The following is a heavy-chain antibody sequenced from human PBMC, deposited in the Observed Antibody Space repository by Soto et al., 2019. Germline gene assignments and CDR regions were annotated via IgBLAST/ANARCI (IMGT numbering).Heavy chain of an antibody. V-gene: IGHV4-61*01. J-gene: IGHJ4*02. CDR2: IYYSGST. CDR1: GGSVSSGSYY. CDR3: ASGIAVAGTTFDY. Sequence: SGGSVSSGSYYWSWIRQPPGKGLGWIGYIYYSGSTNYNPSIKSRVTISVDTSKNQFSLKLSSVTAADTAVYYCASGIAVAGTTFDYWGQGTMVTVSS. D-gene: IGHD6-19*01.